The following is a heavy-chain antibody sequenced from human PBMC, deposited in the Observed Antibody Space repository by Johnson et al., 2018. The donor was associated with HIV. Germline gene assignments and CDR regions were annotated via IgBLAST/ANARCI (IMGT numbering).Heavy chain of an antibody. CDR3: ARSRGGSSEDAFDI. V-gene: IGHV3-20*04. J-gene: IGHJ3*02. D-gene: IGHD1-26*01. CDR2: INWNGGST. Sequence: MLLVESGGGVVRPGGSLRLSCAASGFTFDDYGMSWVRQAPGKGLEWVSGINWNGGSTGYADSVTGRFTISRDNANNSLYLQMNSLRAEDTAFYYCARSRGGSSEDAFDIWGQGTMVTVSS. CDR1: GFTFDDYG.